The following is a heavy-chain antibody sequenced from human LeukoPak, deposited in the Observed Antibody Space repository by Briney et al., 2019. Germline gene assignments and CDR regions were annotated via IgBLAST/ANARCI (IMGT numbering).Heavy chain of an antibody. V-gene: IGHV3-49*04. CDR3: TRGHVLRFLEWLPNYYYYYYMDV. Sequence: PGGSLRLSCTASGFTFGDYAMSWVRQAPGKGLEWVGFIRSKAYGGTTEYAASVKGRFTISRDDSKSIACLQMNSPKTEDTAVYYCTRGHVLRFLEWLPNYYYYYYMDVWGKGTTVTVSS. J-gene: IGHJ6*03. D-gene: IGHD3-3*01. CDR2: IRSKAYGGTT. CDR1: GFTFGDYA.